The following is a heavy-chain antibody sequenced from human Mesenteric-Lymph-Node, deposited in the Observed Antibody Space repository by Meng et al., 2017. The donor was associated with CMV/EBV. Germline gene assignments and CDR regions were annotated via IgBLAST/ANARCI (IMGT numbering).Heavy chain of an antibody. CDR1: GFTFNSYA. J-gene: IGHJ4*02. CDR3: AKHNSGWYHFDY. CDR2: ISSSGDCT. Sequence: CATSGFTFNSYAMSGGRLAPGKGLEWVSAISSSGDCTYYADSVKGRFTISRDNSKNTLYLQMNSLRAEDTAVYYCAKHNSGWYHFDYWGQGTLVTVSS. D-gene: IGHD6-19*01. V-gene: IGHV3-23*01.